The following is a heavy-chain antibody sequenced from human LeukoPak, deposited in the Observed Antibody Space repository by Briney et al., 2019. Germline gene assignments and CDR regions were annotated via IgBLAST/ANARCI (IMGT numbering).Heavy chain of an antibody. CDR3: ARLLTAVAGIDY. J-gene: IGHJ4*02. V-gene: IGHV4-34*01. CDR1: GGSFSGYY. CDR2: INHSGST. Sequence: SETLSLTCAVYGGSFSGYYWSWIRQPPGKGLEWIGEINHSGSTNYNPSLKSRVTISVDTSKNQFSLKLSSVTAADTAVYYCARLLTAVAGIDYWGQGTLVTVSS. D-gene: IGHD6-19*01.